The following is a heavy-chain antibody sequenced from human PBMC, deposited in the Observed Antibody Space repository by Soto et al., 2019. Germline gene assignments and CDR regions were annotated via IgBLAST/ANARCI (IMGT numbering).Heavy chain of an antibody. V-gene: IGHV4-59*01. CDR1: GGSIKTYY. CDR3: AIGGVRPDP. CDR2: IYHTGIT. D-gene: IGHD3-16*01. Sequence: SETLSLTCSVSGGSIKTYYWSWIRQPPGKVLEWIGYIYHTGITDYNPSLKSRVTMSVDTSKNQFSLKLTSVTPADTAVYYCAIGGVRPDPWGQGILVTVSS. J-gene: IGHJ5*02.